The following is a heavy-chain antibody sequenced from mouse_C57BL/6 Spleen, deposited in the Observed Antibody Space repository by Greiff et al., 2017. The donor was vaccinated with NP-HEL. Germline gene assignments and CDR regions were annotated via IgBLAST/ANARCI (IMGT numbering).Heavy chain of an antibody. CDR1: GFNIKDDY. J-gene: IGHJ3*01. V-gene: IGHV14-4*01. D-gene: IGHD3-3*01. Sequence: EVQLQQSGAELVRPGASVKLSCTASGFNIKDDYMHWVKQRPEQGLEWIGWIDPENGDTEYASKFQGKATITADTSSNTAYLQLSSLTSEDTADYYCTRGTRIAYWGQGTLVTVSA. CDR3: TRGTRIAY. CDR2: IDPENGDT.